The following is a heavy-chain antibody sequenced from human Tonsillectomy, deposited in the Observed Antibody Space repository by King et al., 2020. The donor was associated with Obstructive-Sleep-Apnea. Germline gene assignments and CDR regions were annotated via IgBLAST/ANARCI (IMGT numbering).Heavy chain of an antibody. J-gene: IGHJ2*01. Sequence: QLQESGPGLVKPSETLSLTCSVSGGSISSTTHYWGWIRQPPGQGLDWIATLYYVGATYYNPSLRSRVTISVDTSKNQFSLNLVSVTAADTAVYYCASVAYGTRGPWHFDLCGRGTLVSVSS. V-gene: IGHV4-39*07. CDR3: ASVAYGTRGPWHFDL. CDR1: GGSISSTTHY. CDR2: LYYVGAT. D-gene: IGHD3-16*01.